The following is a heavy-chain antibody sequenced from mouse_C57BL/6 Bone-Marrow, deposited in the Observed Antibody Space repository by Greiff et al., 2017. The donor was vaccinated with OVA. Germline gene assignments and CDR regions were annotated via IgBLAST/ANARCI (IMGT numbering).Heavy chain of an antibody. CDR2: ISSGGDYI. CDR1: GFTFSSYA. D-gene: IGHD2-3*01. J-gene: IGHJ4*01. Sequence: DVHLVESGEGLVKPGGSLKLSCAASGFTFSSYAMSWVRQTPEKRLEWVAYISSGGDYIYYADTVKGRFTISRDNARNTLYLQMSSLKSEDTAMYYCTRGGLLRRAMDYWGQGTSVTVSS. V-gene: IGHV5-9-1*02. CDR3: TRGGLLRRAMDY.